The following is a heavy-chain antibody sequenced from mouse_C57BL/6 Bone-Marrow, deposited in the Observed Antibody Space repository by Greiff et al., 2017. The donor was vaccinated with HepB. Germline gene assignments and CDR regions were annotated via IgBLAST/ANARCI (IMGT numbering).Heavy chain of an antibody. Sequence: VQLQQSGPELVKPGASVKISCKASGYTFTDYYMNWVKQSHGKSLEWIGDINPNNGGTSYNQKFKGKATLTVDKSSSTAYMELRSLTSEDSAVYYCARHYGSSAGFAYWGQGTLVTVSA. CDR3: ARHYGSSAGFAY. D-gene: IGHD1-1*01. CDR1: GYTFTDYY. J-gene: IGHJ3*01. CDR2: INPNNGGT. V-gene: IGHV1-26*01.